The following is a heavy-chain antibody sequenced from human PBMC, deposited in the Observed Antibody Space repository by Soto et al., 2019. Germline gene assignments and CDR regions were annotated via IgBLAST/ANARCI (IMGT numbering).Heavy chain of an antibody. D-gene: IGHD3-10*01. CDR2: ISGYDDRT. J-gene: IGHJ6*03. V-gene: IGHV3-23*01. CDR3: AKDGGGVGDYYYYYMDV. Sequence: PGGSLRLSCTASGFTFSSYAMTWVRQAPGKGLEWVSVISGYDDRTYYADSVKGRFTISRDDAKNTVYLQMNSLRAEDTALYYCAKDGGGVGDYYYYYMDVWGKGTTVTVSS. CDR1: GFTFSSYA.